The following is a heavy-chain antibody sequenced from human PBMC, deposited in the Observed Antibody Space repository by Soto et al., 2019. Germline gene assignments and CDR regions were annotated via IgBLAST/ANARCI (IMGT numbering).Heavy chain of an antibody. CDR3: XXXXXPNDY. CDR1: GYTFTSYS. Sequence: VQLVQSGAEVKKPGASVKVSCKASGYTFTSYSISWVRQAPGQGLEWMGWISAYNGNTNYAQKLQGRLTMTTDTSTSIXYMXXXXLXXXXXXXXXXXXXXXPNDYWGQGTLVTVSS. V-gene: IGHV1-18*01. CDR2: ISAYNGNT. J-gene: IGHJ4*02.